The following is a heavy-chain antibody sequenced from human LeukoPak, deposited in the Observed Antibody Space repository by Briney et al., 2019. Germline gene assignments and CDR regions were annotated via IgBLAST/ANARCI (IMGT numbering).Heavy chain of an antibody. Sequence: GGSLRLSCEASRFTFSSYAMSWVSHAPEKGREWVSTISGSGSSTYYADSVKGRFTISRDNPNNTLYLHMNSLRDNDTAVYYCGKDVTPYADNPRMAYWYFDLWGRGTLVTVS. CDR3: GKDVTPYADNPRMAYWYFDL. V-gene: IGHV3-23*01. CDR2: ISGSGSST. D-gene: IGHD3-16*01. CDR1: RFTFSSYA. J-gene: IGHJ2*01.